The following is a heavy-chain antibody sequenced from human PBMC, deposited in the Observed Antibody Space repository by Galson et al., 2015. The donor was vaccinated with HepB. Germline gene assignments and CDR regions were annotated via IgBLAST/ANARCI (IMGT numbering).Heavy chain of an antibody. Sequence: SVKVSCKASGYTFTSYAMNWVRQAPGQGLEWMGWINTNTGNPTYAQGFTGRFVFSLDTSVSTAYLQISSLKAEDTAVYYCARGRGPILTGYYMLVLYYYMDVWGKGTTVTVSS. J-gene: IGHJ6*03. CDR2: INTNTGNP. V-gene: IGHV7-4-1*02. CDR1: GYTFTSYA. D-gene: IGHD3-9*01. CDR3: ARGRGPILTGYYMLVLYYYMDV.